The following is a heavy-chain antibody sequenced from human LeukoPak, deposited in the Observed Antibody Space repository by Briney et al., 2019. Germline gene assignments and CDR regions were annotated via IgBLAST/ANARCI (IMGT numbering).Heavy chain of an antibody. CDR3: ARDEPDTAMVKEGAFDI. CDR2: INWNGGST. Sequence: GGSLRLSCAASGFTFDDYGMSWVRQAPGKGLEWVSGINWNGGSTGYADSVKGRFTISRDNAKNSLYLQMNSLRAEDTALYYCARDEPDTAMVKEGAFDIWGQGTMVTVSS. D-gene: IGHD5-18*01. J-gene: IGHJ3*02. V-gene: IGHV3-20*04. CDR1: GFTFDDYG.